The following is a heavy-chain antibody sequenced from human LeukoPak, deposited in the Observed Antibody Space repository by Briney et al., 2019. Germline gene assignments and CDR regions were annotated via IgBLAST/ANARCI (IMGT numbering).Heavy chain of an antibody. J-gene: IGHJ5*02. CDR2: ISQDGRAM. D-gene: IGHD5-24*01. V-gene: IGHV3-7*02. CDR1: GFTFSVYC. CDR3: ERGYTFSSS. Sequence: GGSLRLSCVSSGFTFSVYCMTWVRQAPGRRLEWVANISQDGRAMYYVDSVKGRFTISRDNAKSTRYLQRNTLRAEDTGVCYCERGYTFSSSWGQGTLVTVSS.